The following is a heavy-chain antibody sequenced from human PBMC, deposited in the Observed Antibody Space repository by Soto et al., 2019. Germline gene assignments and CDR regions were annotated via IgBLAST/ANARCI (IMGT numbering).Heavy chain of an antibody. V-gene: IGHV4-39*01. CDR1: GGAINSTVYY. CDR2: SNYGGPT. Sequence: TSETLSLTCTVSGGAINSTVYYWGGIRQPPGEGLEWIGSSNYGGPTYYSPSLQSRVTISLDTAKNHFSLNLRCVTAADTAVYYCARHGAYSTSVYYYYGMDVWGQGTTVTVSS. CDR3: ARHGAYSTSVYYYYGMDV. J-gene: IGHJ6*02. D-gene: IGHD6-13*01.